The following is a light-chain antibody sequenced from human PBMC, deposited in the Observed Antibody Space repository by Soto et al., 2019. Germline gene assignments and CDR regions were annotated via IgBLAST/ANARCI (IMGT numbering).Light chain of an antibody. CDR2: DVS. CDR3: SSYTSSTTVV. CDR1: SSDVGGYNY. J-gene: IGLJ2*01. V-gene: IGLV2-14*03. Sequence: QSALTQPASVSGSPGQSITISCTGTSSDVGGYNYVSWYQQHPGKAPKLMVYDVSNRPSDISDRFSGSKSGNTASLTISGLPAEDEADYYCSSYTSSTTVVFGGGTKLTVL.